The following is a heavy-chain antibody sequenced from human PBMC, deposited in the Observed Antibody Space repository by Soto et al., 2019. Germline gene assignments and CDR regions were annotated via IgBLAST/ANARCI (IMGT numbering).Heavy chain of an antibody. CDR3: ARGGRAARPGAFDI. J-gene: IGHJ3*02. CDR1: GFTFSSYA. CDR2: ISSNGGST. Sequence: GGSLRLSCAASGFTFSSYAMHWVRQAPGKGLEYVSAISSNGGSTYYANSVKGRFTISRDNSKNTLYLQMGSLRPEDMAVYYCARGGRAARPGAFDIWGQGTLVTVSS. V-gene: IGHV3-64*01. D-gene: IGHD6-6*01.